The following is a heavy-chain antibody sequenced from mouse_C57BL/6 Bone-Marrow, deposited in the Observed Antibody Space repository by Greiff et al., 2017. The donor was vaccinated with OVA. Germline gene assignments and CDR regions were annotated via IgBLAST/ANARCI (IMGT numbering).Heavy chain of an antibody. CDR2: ISSGGDYI. Sequence: EVKVEESGEGLVKPGGSLKLSCAASGFTFSSYAMSWVRQTPEKRLEWVAYISSGGDYIYYADTVKGRFTISRDNARNTLYLQMSSLKSEDTAMYYCTRGWGPFDYWGQGTTRTVSS. V-gene: IGHV5-9-1*02. CDR1: GFTFSSYA. J-gene: IGHJ2*01. CDR3: TRGWGPFDY.